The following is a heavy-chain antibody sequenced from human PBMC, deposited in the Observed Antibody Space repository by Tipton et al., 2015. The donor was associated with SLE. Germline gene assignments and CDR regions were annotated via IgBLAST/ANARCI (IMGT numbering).Heavy chain of an antibody. J-gene: IGHJ5*02. CDR2: IFYTGTT. CDR3: ARHGGSFSS. V-gene: IGHV4-39*07. Sequence: TLSLTCTVSGGSIYSSSYNWGWIRQPPGKGLEWMGSIFYTGTTYNNPSLKSRVTMSLDTSKNQFSLKLNSVTAADTAVYYCARHGGSFSSWGQGTLVTVSS. CDR1: GGSIYSSSYN. D-gene: IGHD1-26*01.